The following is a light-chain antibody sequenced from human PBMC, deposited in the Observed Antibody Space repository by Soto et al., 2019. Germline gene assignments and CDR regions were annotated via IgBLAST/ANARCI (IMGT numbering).Light chain of an antibody. CDR3: QQYNNWPRT. CDR2: GAS. CDR1: QSVSNN. V-gene: IGKV3-15*01. Sequence: EIPVTQSPATLSVSPGERATLSCRASQSVSNNYLAWYQQKPGQAPRLLIYGASTRATGIPARFSGSGSGTEFTLTISSLQSEDFAVYYCQQYNNWPRTFGQGTKVDIK. J-gene: IGKJ1*01.